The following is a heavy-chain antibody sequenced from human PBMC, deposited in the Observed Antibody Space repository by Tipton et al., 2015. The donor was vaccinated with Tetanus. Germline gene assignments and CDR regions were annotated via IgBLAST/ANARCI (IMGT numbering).Heavy chain of an antibody. V-gene: IGHV5-51*01. J-gene: IGHJ3*01. CDR1: GYMFSSHW. CDR2: IYPGDSYS. D-gene: IGHD3-16*01. CDR3: ARPLTSVAFGGFAFDV. Sequence: VQLVQSGAEVKQPGESLKISCKGSGYMFSSHWIGWVRQVPGKGLEWLGTIYPGDSYSTYSPSFEGQVTISVDRSIDTAYLQWSSLKASVTAIYYCARPLTSVAFGGFAFDVCGQGTLVTVSS.